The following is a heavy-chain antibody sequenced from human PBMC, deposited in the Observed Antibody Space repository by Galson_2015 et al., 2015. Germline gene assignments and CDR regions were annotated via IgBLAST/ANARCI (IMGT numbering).Heavy chain of an antibody. CDR3: VRVMHGDAFDT. CDR1: GFNFRSAY. D-gene: IGHD3-16*01. J-gene: IGHJ3*02. V-gene: IGHV3-72*01. Sequence: LRLSCAASGFNFRSAYMDWVRPAPGQGLEWVGRIRNEPNGYTTDYAASVQGRFSIARDDSRNSLYLQMNSLQAGDTAVYYCVRVMHGDAFDTWGQGTWVTVSA. CDR2: IRNEPNGYTT.